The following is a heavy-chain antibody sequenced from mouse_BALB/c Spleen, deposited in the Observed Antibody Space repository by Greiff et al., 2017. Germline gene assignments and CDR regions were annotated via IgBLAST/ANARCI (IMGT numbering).Heavy chain of an antibody. Sequence: VKLVESGAELVKPGASVKLSCKASGYTFTSYYMYWVKQRPGQGLEWIGEINPSNGGTNFNEKFKSKATLTVDKSSSTAYMQLSSLTSEDSAVYYCTRPIYYYGSSHPYAMDYWGQGTSVTVSS. CDR2: INPSNGGT. V-gene: IGHV1S81*02. D-gene: IGHD1-1*01. J-gene: IGHJ4*01. CDR3: TRPIYYYGSSHPYAMDY. CDR1: GYTFTSYY.